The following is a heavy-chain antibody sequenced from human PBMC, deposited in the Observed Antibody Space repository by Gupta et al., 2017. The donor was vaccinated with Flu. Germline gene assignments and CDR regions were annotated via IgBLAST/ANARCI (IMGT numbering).Heavy chain of an antibody. CDR3: TRELILSGNFRRVLAY. CDR2: IRAKAYGGKT. J-gene: IGHJ4*02. CDR1: FGDYA. D-gene: IGHD1-20*01. V-gene: IGHV3-49*04. Sequence: FGDYAWTWVRQAPGKGLEWVGFIRAKAYGGKTEYATSVQGRFTLSRDDSKSVAYLQMDSLKTEDSAVYYCTRELILSGNFRRVLAYWGQGTLVTVSS.